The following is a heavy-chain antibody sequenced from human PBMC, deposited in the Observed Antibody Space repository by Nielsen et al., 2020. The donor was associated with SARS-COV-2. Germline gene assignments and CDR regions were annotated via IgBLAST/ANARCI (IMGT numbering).Heavy chain of an antibody. CDR1: GGSISSSSYY. V-gene: IGHV4-39*01. CDR2: IYYSGST. Sequence: SETLSLTCTVSGGSISSSSYYWGWICQPPGKGLEWIGSIYYSGSTYYNPSLKSRVTISVDTSKNQFSLKLSSVTAADTAVYYCARHVLLWFGELYYFDYWGQGTLVTVSS. CDR3: ARHVLLWFGELYYFDY. J-gene: IGHJ4*02. D-gene: IGHD3-10*01.